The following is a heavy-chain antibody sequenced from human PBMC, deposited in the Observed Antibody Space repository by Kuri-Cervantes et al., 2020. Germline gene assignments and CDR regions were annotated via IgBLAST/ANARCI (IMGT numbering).Heavy chain of an antibody. D-gene: IGHD6-19*01. CDR3: AKDLAYSSGWYPPYYYYYGMDV. CDR1: GFTFSSYA. Sequence: GESLKISCAASGFTFSSYAMSWVRQAPGKGLEWVSAISGSGGSTYYADSVKGRFTISRDNPKNTLYLQMNSLRAEDTAVYYCAKDLAYSSGWYPPYYYYYGMDVWGQGTTVTVSS. V-gene: IGHV3-23*01. CDR2: ISGSGGST. J-gene: IGHJ6*02.